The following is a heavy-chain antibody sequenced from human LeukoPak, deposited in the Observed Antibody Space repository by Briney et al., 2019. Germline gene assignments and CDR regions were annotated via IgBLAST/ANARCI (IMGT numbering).Heavy chain of an antibody. CDR2: INESPPRT. Sequence: GGSLRPSCAGSGFSFTSFGMSWVRQAPGKGLEWVSAINESPPRTYYADSVKGRLTISRDDSKNALYLQMNSLRAEDAAIYYCAKRQRLVKVYYGLDVWGQGTTVTVSS. D-gene: IGHD2-8*02. CDR3: AKRQRLVKVYYGLDV. V-gene: IGHV3-23*01. J-gene: IGHJ6*02. CDR1: GFSFTSFG.